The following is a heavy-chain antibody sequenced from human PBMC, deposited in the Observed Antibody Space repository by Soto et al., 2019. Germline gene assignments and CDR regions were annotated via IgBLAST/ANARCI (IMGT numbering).Heavy chain of an antibody. J-gene: IGHJ1*01. CDR2: ISYDGSNI. CDR1: GFTFSSYG. D-gene: IGHD6-13*01. V-gene: IGHV3-30*03. Sequence: GGSLRLSCAASGFTFSSYGMHWVRQAPGKGLEWVAVISYDGSNIYYADSVKGRFTISRDNSNNTLYLQMNSLRAEDTVVYYCARGSETAAPRPEYFQHWGQGTLVTVSS. CDR3: ARGSETAAPRPEYFQH.